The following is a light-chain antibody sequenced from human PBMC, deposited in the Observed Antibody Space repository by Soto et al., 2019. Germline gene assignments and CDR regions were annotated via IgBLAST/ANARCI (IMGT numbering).Light chain of an antibody. Sequence: DIQMTQSPSSLSASVGDRVTITCRASQSISSYLNWYQQKPGKAPKLLIYAAFSLQSGVPPRFSGSGSGTDFTLTISSLQPEDFATYYCQQSYSTPQTFGQGTKVDIK. J-gene: IGKJ1*01. CDR3: QQSYSTPQT. CDR1: QSISSY. V-gene: IGKV1-39*01. CDR2: AAF.